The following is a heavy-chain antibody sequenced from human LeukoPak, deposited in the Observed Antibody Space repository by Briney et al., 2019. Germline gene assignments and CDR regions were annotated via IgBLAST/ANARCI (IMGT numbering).Heavy chain of an antibody. V-gene: IGHV3-48*02. CDR3: ARGDTSSWDY. CDR1: GFTFSSYS. CDR2: ISSSSSTI. D-gene: IGHD6-6*01. Sequence: GGSLRLSCAASGFTFSSYSMKWVRQAPGKGLEWVSYISSSSSTIYYADSAKGRFTISRDNAKNSLYLQMNSLRDEDTAVYYCARGDTSSWDYWGQGTLVTVSS. J-gene: IGHJ4*02.